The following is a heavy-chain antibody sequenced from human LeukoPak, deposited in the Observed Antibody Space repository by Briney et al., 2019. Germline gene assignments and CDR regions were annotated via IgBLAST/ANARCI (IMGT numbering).Heavy chain of an antibody. J-gene: IGHJ1*01. CDR1: GINFNIYT. Sequence: PGGSLRLSCAASGINFNIYTMHWVRQAPGKGLEWVSSISSSSNFMSYEDSLKGRFTISRDNAKNSLYLQMNSLRAEDTAVYYCARDLKYYYDSSGYYYGVNPPVHWGQGTLVTVSS. D-gene: IGHD3-22*01. CDR3: ARDLKYYYDSSGYYYGVNPPVH. CDR2: ISSSSNFM. V-gene: IGHV3-21*01.